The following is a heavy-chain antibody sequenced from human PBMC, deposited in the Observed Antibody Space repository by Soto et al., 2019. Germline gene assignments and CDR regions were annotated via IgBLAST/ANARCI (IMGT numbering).Heavy chain of an antibody. V-gene: IGHV1-2*02. D-gene: IGHD5-18*01. J-gene: IGHJ4*02. CDR2: INPNSGGT. CDR1: GYTFTGYY. Sequence: ASVKVSCKASGYTFTGYYMHWVRQAPGQGLEWMGWINPNSGGTNYAQKFQGRVTMTRDTSISTAYMELSGLRSDDTAVYYCARDLVDTAMVFGYWGQGTLVTVSS. CDR3: ARDLVDTAMVFGY.